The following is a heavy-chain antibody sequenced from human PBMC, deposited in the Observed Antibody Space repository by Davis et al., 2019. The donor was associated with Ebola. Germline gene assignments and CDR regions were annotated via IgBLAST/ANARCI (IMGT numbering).Heavy chain of an antibody. CDR3: ARTSIAAAGTLEYGVLTLYYYGMDV. D-gene: IGHD6-13*01. Sequence: MPSETLSLTCAVYGGSFSGYYWSWIRQPPGKGLEWIGEINDSGSTNYNPSLKSRVTISVDTSKNQFSLKLSSVTAADTAVYYCARTSIAAAGTLEYGVLTLYYYGMDVWGQGTTVTVSS. J-gene: IGHJ6*02. CDR1: GGSFSGYY. CDR2: INDSGST. V-gene: IGHV4-34*01.